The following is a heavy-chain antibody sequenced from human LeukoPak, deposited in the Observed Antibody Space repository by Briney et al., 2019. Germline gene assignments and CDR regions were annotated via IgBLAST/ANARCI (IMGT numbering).Heavy chain of an antibody. J-gene: IGHJ6*02. CDR2: ISSSGSTI. CDR1: GFTFSSYE. Sequence: GGSLRLSWAASGFTFSSYEMNWVRQAPGKGLEWVSCISSSGSTIYYADSVKGRFTTSRDNAKNSLYLQMNSLRAEDTAVYYCARDGVRPTNYYYGMDVWGQGTTVTVSS. D-gene: IGHD1/OR15-1a*01. CDR3: ARDGVRPTNYYYGMDV. V-gene: IGHV3-48*03.